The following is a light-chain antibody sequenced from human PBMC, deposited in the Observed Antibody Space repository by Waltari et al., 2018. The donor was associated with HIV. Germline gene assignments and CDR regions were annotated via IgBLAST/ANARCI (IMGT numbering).Light chain of an antibody. CDR1: QSVSSN. CDR3: QQYINRPPYT. CDR2: GAS. Sequence: DIVMTQTPATLSVSPGERATLPCRASQSVSSNLAWYQQKPGQAPRLLIYGASTRATGVPARFSGSGSGTEFTLTISSLQSEDFAVYYCQQYINRPPYTFGQGTKLEI. J-gene: IGKJ2*01. V-gene: IGKV3-15*01.